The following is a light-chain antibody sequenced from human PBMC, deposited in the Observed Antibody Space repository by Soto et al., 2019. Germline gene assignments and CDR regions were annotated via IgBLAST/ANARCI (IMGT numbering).Light chain of an antibody. CDR2: GAS. J-gene: IGKJ4*01. Sequence: EIVLTQSPGTLSLSPGERATLSCRASQSVSSSYLAWCQQKPGQAPRLLIYGASSRATGIPDRFSGSGSGTDFTLTISRLEPEDFAVYYCQQYATSPLTFGGATKVEIK. CDR1: QSVSSSY. CDR3: QQYATSPLT. V-gene: IGKV3-20*01.